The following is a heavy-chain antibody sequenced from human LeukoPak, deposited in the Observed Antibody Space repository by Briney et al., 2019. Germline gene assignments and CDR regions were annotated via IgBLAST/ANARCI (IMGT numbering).Heavy chain of an antibody. CDR2: IIPILGTA. Sequence: ASVKVSCKASGGTFSSYAISWVRQAPGQGLEWMGGIIPILGTANYAQKFQGRVTITTDESTSTAYMELSSLRSEDTAVYHCARDKYYDSSGYYGYWGQGTLVTVSS. CDR1: GGTFSSYA. V-gene: IGHV1-69*05. J-gene: IGHJ4*02. D-gene: IGHD3-22*01. CDR3: ARDKYYDSSGYYGY.